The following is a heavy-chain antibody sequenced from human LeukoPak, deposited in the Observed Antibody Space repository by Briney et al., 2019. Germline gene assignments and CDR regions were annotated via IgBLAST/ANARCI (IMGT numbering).Heavy chain of an antibody. J-gene: IGHJ5*02. D-gene: IGHD3-22*01. Sequence: GGSLRLSCAASGFTFSSYEMNWVRQAPGKGLEWVSYISSSGSTIYYADSVKGRFTISRDNAKNSLYLQMNSLRADDTAVYYCARGGKRPSDSSGYYSNWFDPWGQGTLVTVSS. CDR1: GFTFSSYE. CDR3: ARGGKRPSDSSGYYSNWFDP. CDR2: ISSSGSTI. V-gene: IGHV3-48*03.